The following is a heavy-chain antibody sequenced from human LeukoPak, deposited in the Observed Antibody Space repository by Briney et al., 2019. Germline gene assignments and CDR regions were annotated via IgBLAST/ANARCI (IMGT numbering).Heavy chain of an antibody. J-gene: IGHJ4*02. CDR3: ARDSDWLLFDY. V-gene: IGHV3-74*01. CDR2: IHREGTTT. Sequence: PGGSLTLSCAASGFTFSAYWMHWVRQVPGKALVWVSRIHREGTTTIYADSVKGRFTISRDNGKNTLYLHMNSLRADDTAVYYCARDSDWLLFDYWGQGTLVTVSS. D-gene: IGHD3-9*01. CDR1: GFTFSAYW.